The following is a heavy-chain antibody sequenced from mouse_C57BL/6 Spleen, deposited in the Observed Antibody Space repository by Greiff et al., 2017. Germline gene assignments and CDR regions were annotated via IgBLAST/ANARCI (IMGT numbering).Heavy chain of an antibody. CDR1: GYSITSGYY. V-gene: IGHV3-6*01. CDR2: ISYDGSN. Sequence: EVKLMESGPGLVKPSQSLSLTCSVTGYSITSGYYWNWIRQFPGNKLEWMGYISYDGSNNYNPSLKNRISITRDTSKNQFFLKLNSVTTEDTATYYCARKGPGFAYWGQGTLVTVSA. CDR3: ARKGPGFAY. J-gene: IGHJ3*01.